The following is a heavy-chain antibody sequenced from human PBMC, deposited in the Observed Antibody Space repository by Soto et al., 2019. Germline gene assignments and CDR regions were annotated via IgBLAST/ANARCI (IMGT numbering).Heavy chain of an antibody. CDR1: GYTFSNYE. D-gene: IGHD3-3*01. CDR3: ARGPRESGEWLLFDY. J-gene: IGHJ4*02. V-gene: IGHV1-8*01. Sequence: QVQLVQSGADVKKPGASVKVSCKASGYTFSNYEINWVRQASGQGLEWMGRMNPNDGNTGYAQNFQGRVSMTRNTPINTAYMELSSLRSDDTAVYYCARGPRESGEWLLFDYWGQGALVTVSS. CDR2: MNPNDGNT.